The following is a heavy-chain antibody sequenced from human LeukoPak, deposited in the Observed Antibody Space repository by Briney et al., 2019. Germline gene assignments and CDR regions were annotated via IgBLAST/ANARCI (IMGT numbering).Heavy chain of an antibody. CDR3: ARDLLLWFGELSGDSDY. CDR2: IWYDGSHK. Sequence: GGSLRLSCAASGFTFSSYGMHWVRQAPRKGLEWVADIWYDGSHKYYADSVKGRCTISRDNSKNTLHLQMNSLRAEDTAVYYCARDLLLWFGELSGDSDYWGQGTLVTGSS. J-gene: IGHJ4*02. CDR1: GFTFSSYG. V-gene: IGHV3-33*01. D-gene: IGHD3-10*01.